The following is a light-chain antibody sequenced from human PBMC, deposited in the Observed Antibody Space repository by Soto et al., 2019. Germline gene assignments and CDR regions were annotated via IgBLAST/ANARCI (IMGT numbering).Light chain of an antibody. CDR2: DAS. CDR3: QQYDTLRVT. Sequence: DIQMTQSPSSLSASVGDRVTITCQASQDITNYLNWYQQKPGKAPKLLIYDASNLETGVPSRFSGSGSGTHFTFTISCXQPEDIATYYCQQYDTLRVTFGPGTKVDIK. V-gene: IGKV1-33*01. CDR1: QDITNY. J-gene: IGKJ3*01.